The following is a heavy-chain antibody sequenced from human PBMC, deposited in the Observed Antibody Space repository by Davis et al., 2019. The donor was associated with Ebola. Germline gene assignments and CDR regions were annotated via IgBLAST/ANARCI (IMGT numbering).Heavy chain of an antibody. CDR2: ISSSSSYI. CDR3: ARDGRFLEWLLYESKNYYGMDV. CDR1: GFTFSSYA. Sequence: GESLKISCAASGFTFSSYAMHWVRQAPGKGLEWVSSISSSSSYIYYADSVKGRFTISRDNAKNSLYLQMNSLRAEDTAMYYCARDGRFLEWLLYESKNYYGMDVWGQGTTVTVSS. V-gene: IGHV3-21*01. J-gene: IGHJ6*02. D-gene: IGHD3-3*01.